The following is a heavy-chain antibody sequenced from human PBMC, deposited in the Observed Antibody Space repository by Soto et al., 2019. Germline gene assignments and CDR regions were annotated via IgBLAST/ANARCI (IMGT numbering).Heavy chain of an antibody. D-gene: IGHD1-26*01. CDR1: GGSIISFH. Sequence: PSETLSLTCTVSGGSIISFHCSFIRQPPGKGLEWIGFISNSGSTNYNPSLKSRVTISLDTSKNQFSLKLSSVSAADTAVYYCARGVVGASTGFQHWGQGTLVTVSS. CDR2: ISNSGST. V-gene: IGHV4-59*01. CDR3: ARGVVGASTGFQH. J-gene: IGHJ1*01.